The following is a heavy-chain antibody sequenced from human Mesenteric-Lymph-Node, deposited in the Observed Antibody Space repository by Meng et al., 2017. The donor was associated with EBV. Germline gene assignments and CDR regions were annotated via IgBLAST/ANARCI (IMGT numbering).Heavy chain of an antibody. J-gene: IGHJ4*02. CDR1: GYTYTSYG. D-gene: IGHD3/OR15-3a*01. CDR2: ISAYNGNT. Sequence: QVQLVQSGAEVKKPGASVKVSCNASGYTYTSYGIILVRQAPGQGLEWVGWISAYNGNTNYAQKVQGRVTMTTDTSTTTAYMELRRLRSDDTAVYYCAREGDWTTFDYWGQGTLVTVSS. CDR3: AREGDWTTFDY. V-gene: IGHV1-18*01.